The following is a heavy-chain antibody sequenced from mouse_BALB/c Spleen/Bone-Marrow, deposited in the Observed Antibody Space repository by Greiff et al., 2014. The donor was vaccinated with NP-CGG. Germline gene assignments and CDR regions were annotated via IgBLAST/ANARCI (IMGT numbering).Heavy chain of an antibody. Sequence: EVHLVESGPGLVKPSQSLSLTCTVTGYSITSDYAWNWIRQFPGNKLEWMGYISYSGSTSYNPSLKSRISITRDTSKNQFFLQLNSVTTEDTATYYCARYDYDGVDYWGQGTTLTVSS. CDR1: GYSITSDYA. CDR2: ISYSGST. J-gene: IGHJ2*01. V-gene: IGHV3-2*02. D-gene: IGHD2-4*01. CDR3: ARYDYDGVDY.